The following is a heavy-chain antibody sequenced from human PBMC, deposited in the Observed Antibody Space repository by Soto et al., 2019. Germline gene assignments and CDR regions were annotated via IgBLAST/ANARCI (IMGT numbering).Heavy chain of an antibody. D-gene: IGHD5-18*01. V-gene: IGHV3-74*01. CDR3: ARGGAHTAMANEY. J-gene: IGHJ4*02. Sequence: GGSLRLSCAASGFTFSSYWMHWVRQASGKGLVWVSRISFDGSTTTYADSVKGRFTISRGNAKNTLYLQMNSLRAEDTAVYYCARGGAHTAMANEYWGQGALVTVSS. CDR1: GFTFSSYW. CDR2: ISFDGSTT.